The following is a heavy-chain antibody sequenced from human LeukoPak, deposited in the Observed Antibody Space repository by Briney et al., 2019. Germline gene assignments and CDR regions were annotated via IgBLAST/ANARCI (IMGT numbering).Heavy chain of an antibody. Sequence: PGGSLRLSCAASGFTFSTYGMHWVRQAPGKGLEWVAVIWYDGSNQIYADSVKGRFTISRDNSKKTLYLQKNSLRAEDTAVYYCAKAGVWELPQDFDYWGQGTLVTVSS. D-gene: IGHD1-26*01. J-gene: IGHJ4*02. CDR1: GFTFSTYG. CDR2: IWYDGSNQ. V-gene: IGHV3-33*06. CDR3: AKAGVWELPQDFDY.